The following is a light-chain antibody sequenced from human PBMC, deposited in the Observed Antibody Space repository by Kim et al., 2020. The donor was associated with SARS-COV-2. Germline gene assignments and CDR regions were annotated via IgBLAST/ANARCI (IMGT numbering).Light chain of an antibody. CDR3: QQRSNSPKT. Sequence: EIVLTQSPATLSSSPGERATLSCRASQSVSSYLAWYQQNPGQAPRLLFYDASNRATGIPARFSGSGSGTDFTLTISSLEPEDFAVYYWQQRSNSPKTFGQGTQLDIK. J-gene: IGKJ1*01. CDR2: DAS. CDR1: QSVSSY. V-gene: IGKV3-11*01.